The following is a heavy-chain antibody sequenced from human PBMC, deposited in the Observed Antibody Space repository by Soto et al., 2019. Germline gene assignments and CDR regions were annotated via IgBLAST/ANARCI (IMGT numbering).Heavy chain of an antibody. D-gene: IGHD2-21*01. CDR1: GYTFVDYA. V-gene: IGHV1-3*01. CDR3: TREAIVAENWFDP. J-gene: IGHJ5*02. Sequence: QVQLVQSGAEVKRPGASVKISCRASGYTFVDYALHWVRQAPGQGLEWEGWMNPNTGNIKYSHNSEDRVSITRDSATSTAYLELRGLRSEDTAVYFCTREAIVAENWFDPWGQGTLVTVSS. CDR2: MNPNTGNI.